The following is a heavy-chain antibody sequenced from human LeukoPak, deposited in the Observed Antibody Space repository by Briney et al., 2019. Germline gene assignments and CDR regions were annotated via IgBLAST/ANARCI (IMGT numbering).Heavy chain of an antibody. Sequence: PSETLSLTCAVSGGSINIYYWAWIRQPPGKGLEWIGYLDYDGNTNYNPSLKGRVTISVDTSKTQLSLKLASVTAEDTAVYYCARRTGYYDGFDYWGQGTLVTVSS. J-gene: IGHJ4*02. CDR1: GGSINIYY. V-gene: IGHV4-59*01. CDR2: LDYDGNT. CDR3: ARRTGYYDGFDY. D-gene: IGHD3/OR15-3a*01.